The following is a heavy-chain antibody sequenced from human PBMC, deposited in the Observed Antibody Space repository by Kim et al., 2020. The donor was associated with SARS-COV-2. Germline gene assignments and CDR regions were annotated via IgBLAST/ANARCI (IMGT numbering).Heavy chain of an antibody. CDR1: GYTLTELS. CDR2: FDPEDGET. V-gene: IGHV1-24*01. J-gene: IGHJ5*02. D-gene: IGHD3-3*01. Sequence: ASVKVSCKVSGYTLTELSMHWVRQAPGKGLEWMGGFDPEDGETIYAQKFQGRVTMTEDTSTDTAYMELSSLRSEDTAVYYCATVNKFNYDFWSGQWFDPWGQGTLVTVSS. CDR3: ATVNKFNYDFWSGQWFDP.